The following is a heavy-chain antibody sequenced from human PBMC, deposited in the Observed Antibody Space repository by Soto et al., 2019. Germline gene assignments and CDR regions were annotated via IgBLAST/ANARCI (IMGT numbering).Heavy chain of an antibody. CDR3: ARVPGHNWFDP. CDR2: IYDSGST. V-gene: IGHV4-59*01. CDR1: GGSISNYY. J-gene: IGHJ5*02. Sequence: SETLSLTCTVSGGSISNYYWSWIRQSPGKGLEWIGYIYDSGSTNYNPSLKSRVTISVDTSKNQFSLKLSSVTAADTAVYYCARVPGHNWFDPWGQGTLVTVSS. D-gene: IGHD2-8*02.